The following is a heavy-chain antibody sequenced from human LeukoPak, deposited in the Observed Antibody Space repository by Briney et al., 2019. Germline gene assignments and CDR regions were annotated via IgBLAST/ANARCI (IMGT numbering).Heavy chain of an antibody. CDR3: ARDSADSSGFDY. CDR2: IYYGGST. Sequence: SETLSLTCTVSGGSISSYYWSWIRQPPGKGLEWIGYIYYGGSTNYNPSLKSRVTISVDTSKNQFSLKLSSVTAADTAVYYCARDSADSSGFDYWGQGTLVTVSS. CDR1: GGSISSYY. D-gene: IGHD6-25*01. V-gene: IGHV4-59*01. J-gene: IGHJ4*02.